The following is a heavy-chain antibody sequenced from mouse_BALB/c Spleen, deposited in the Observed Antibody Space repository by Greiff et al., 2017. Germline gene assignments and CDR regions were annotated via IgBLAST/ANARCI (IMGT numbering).Heavy chain of an antibody. CDR3: ARGITTVVEVYAMDY. J-gene: IGHJ4*01. V-gene: IGHV5-6-5*01. CDR2: ISSGGST. CDR1: GFTFSSYA. Sequence: EVHLVESGGGLVKPGGSLKLSCAASGFTFSSYAMSWVRQTPEKRLEWVASISSGGSTYYPDSVKGRFTISRDNARNILYLQMSSLRSEDTAMYYCARGITTVVEVYAMDYWGQGTSVTVSS. D-gene: IGHD1-1*01.